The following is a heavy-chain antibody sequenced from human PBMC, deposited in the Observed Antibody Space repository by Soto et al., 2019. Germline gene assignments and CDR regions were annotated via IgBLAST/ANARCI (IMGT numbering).Heavy chain of an antibody. CDR2: INPNSGGT. CDR3: AREKHSSGYDYYYYYGMDV. D-gene: IGHD6-19*01. J-gene: IGHJ6*02. Sequence: ASVKVSCKASGYTFTGYYMDWVRQAPGQGLEWMGWINPNSGGTNYAQKFQGWVTMTRDTSISTAYMELSRLRSDDTAVYYCAREKHSSGYDYYYYYGMDVWGQGTTVTVSS. V-gene: IGHV1-2*04. CDR1: GYTFTGYY.